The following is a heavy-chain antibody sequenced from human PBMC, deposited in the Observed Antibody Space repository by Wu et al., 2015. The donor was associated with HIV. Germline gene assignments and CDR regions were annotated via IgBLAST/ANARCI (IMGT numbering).Heavy chain of an antibody. CDR1: GASIRSSSHY. J-gene: IGHJ4*02. CDR2: LYYVGKT. CDR3: ARTYYYDNGRRFFDY. V-gene: IGHV4-39*07. D-gene: IGHD3-22*01. Sequence: QVQLQESGPGLVKPSETLSLTCTVSGASIRSSSHYWDWIRQPPGKGLEWIGNLYYVGKTYYSSSLRSQVSISLHTSKNQFSLRLSSVTVADTAVYYCARTYYYDNGRRFFDYWGQGMLVTVSS.